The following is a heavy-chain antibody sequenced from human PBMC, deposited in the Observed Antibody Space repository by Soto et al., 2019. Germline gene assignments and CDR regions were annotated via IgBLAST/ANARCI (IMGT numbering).Heavy chain of an antibody. D-gene: IGHD3-22*01. V-gene: IGHV3-23*01. CDR1: GFTFSSYA. J-gene: IGHJ3*02. CDR2: ISGSGGST. CDR3: AKDRYCYDSSGYTGGDAFDI. Sequence: GGSLRLSCAASGFTFSSYAMSWVRQAPGKGLEWVSAISGSGGSTYYADSVKGRFTISRDTSKNKLYRQMNSLRPEDPAVYYCAKDRYCYDSSGYTGGDAFDIWGQGTMVTVSS.